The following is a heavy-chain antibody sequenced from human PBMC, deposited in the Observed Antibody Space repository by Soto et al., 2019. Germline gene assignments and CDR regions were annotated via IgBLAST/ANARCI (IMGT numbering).Heavy chain of an antibody. CDR2: IIPILGIA. D-gene: IGHD2-15*01. J-gene: IGHJ4*02. CDR3: ASWLYCSGGSCSDTKYYFDY. V-gene: IGHV1-69*02. Sequence: ASVKVSCKASGGTFSSYTISWVRQAPGQGLEWMGRIIPILGIANYAQKFQGRVTITADKSTSTAYMELSSLRSEDTAVYYCASWLYCSGGSCSDTKYYFDYWGQGTLVTVSS. CDR1: GGTFSSYT.